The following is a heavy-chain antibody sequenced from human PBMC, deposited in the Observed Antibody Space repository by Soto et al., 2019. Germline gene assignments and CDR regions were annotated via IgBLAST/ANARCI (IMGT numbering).Heavy chain of an antibody. J-gene: IGHJ4*02. CDR3: AREGSYHYFDY. D-gene: IGHD1-26*01. CDR2: IYYTGRT. V-gene: IGHV4-31*03. Sequence: QVQLQESGPGLVKPSQTLSLACTVSDGSVSRGGYYWSWIRQFPGKNLEWIGNIYYTGRTSYNPSLKSRLTLSLETSKRQFSLRLASVSAADTAVYYCAREGSYHYFDYWGQGALVTVSS. CDR1: DGSVSRGGYY.